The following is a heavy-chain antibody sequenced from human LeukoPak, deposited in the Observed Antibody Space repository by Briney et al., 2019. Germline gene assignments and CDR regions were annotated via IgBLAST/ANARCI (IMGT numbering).Heavy chain of an antibody. Sequence: PSETLSLTCAVSGYSISSGYYWGWIRQPPGKGLEWIGSIYHSGSTYYNPSLKSRVTIPVDTSKNQFSLKLSSVTAADTAVYYCARHYYDFWSGYSPYPYDAFDIWGQGTMVTVSS. CDR3: ARHYYDFWSGYSPYPYDAFDI. CDR1: GYSISSGYY. J-gene: IGHJ3*02. CDR2: IYHSGST. V-gene: IGHV4-38-2*01. D-gene: IGHD3-3*01.